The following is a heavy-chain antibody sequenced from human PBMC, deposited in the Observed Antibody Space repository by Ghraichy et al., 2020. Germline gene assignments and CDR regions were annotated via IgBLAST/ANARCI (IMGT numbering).Heavy chain of an antibody. Sequence: SETLSLTCAVYGGSFSGYYWSWIRQPPGKGLEWIGEINHSGSTNYNPSLKSRVTISVDTSKNQFSLKLSSVTAADTAVYYCARPKHSGYDYEDAFDIWGQGTMVTVSS. CDR3: ARPKHSGYDYEDAFDI. CDR1: GGSFSGYY. CDR2: INHSGST. J-gene: IGHJ3*02. V-gene: IGHV4-34*01. D-gene: IGHD5-12*01.